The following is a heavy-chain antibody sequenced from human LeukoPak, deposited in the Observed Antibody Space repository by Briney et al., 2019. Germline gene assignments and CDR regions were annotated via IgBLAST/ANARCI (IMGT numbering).Heavy chain of an antibody. CDR1: GGSISSSSYY. CDR2: IYYSGST. J-gene: IGHJ4*02. CDR3: SRLGSGWYPCPLFFDY. Sequence: PSETLSLTCTLSGGSISSSSYYWGWIRQPPGKGLEWIGSIYYSGSTYYNPSLKSRVTISVDTSKNQFSLKLSSVTAADTAAYYRSRLGSGWYPCPLFFDYWGQGTLVTGSS. D-gene: IGHD6-19*01. V-gene: IGHV4-39*01.